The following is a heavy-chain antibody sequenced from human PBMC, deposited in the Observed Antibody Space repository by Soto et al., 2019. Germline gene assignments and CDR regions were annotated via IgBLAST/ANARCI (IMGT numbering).Heavy chain of an antibody. D-gene: IGHD3-3*01. CDR3: AREGWETYYDFWSGYYTEKYYYYMDV. CDR1: GFTVSSNY. V-gene: IGHV3-66*01. CDR2: IYSGGST. J-gene: IGHJ6*03. Sequence: GWSLRLSCAASGFTVSSNYMSWVRQAPGKGLEWVSVIYSGGSTYYADSVKGRFTISRDNSKNTLYLQMNSLRAEDTAVYYCAREGWETYYDFWSGYYTEKYYYYMDVWGKGTTVTVSS.